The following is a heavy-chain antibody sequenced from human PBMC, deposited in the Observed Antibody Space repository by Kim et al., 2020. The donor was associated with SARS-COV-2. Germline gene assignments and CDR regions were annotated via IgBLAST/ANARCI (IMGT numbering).Heavy chain of an antibody. J-gene: IGHJ6*02. CDR3: AKGTGQLVRGYYYYGMDV. CDR2: ISGSGGST. D-gene: IGHD6-13*01. V-gene: IGHV3-23*01. Sequence: GGSLRLSCAASGFTFSSYAMSWVRQAPGKGLEWVSAISGSGGSTYYADSVKGRFTISRDNSKNTLYLQMNSLRAEDTAVYYCAKGTGQLVRGYYYYGMDVWGQGTTVPVSS. CDR1: GFTFSSYA.